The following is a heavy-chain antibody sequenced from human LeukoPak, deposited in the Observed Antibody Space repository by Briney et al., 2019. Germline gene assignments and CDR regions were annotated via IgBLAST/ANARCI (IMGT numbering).Heavy chain of an antibody. V-gene: IGHV1-18*03. Sequence: ASVKVSCKASGYTFTSYGINWVRQAPGQGLEWMGWISAYNGSTIYAQKLQGRVTMTTDTSTSTAYMELSSLRSDDMAVYYCARLRDSSSWYVDYWGQGTLVTVSS. CDR3: ARLRDSSSWYVDY. CDR1: GYTFTSYG. D-gene: IGHD6-13*01. J-gene: IGHJ4*02. CDR2: ISAYNGST.